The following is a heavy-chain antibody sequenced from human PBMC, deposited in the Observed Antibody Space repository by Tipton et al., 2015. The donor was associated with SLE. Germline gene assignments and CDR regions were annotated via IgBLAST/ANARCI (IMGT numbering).Heavy chain of an antibody. CDR2: VFHTGNS. J-gene: IGHJ5*02. V-gene: IGHV4-34*10. D-gene: IGHD5-18*01. CDR3: VRGGYGPGWFDP. Sequence: GLVKPSETLSLTCAVSGGSFSGYYWSWVRQPPGKGLEWLGEVFHTGNSNYSPSFKGRITISVDRPRNQFSLKMTSVTAADTAVYYCVRGGYGPGWFDPWGRGALVTVTS. CDR1: GGSFSGYY.